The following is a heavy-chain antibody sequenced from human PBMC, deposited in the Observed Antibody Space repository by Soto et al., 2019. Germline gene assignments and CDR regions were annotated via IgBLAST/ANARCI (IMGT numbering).Heavy chain of an antibody. V-gene: IGHV4-4*02. D-gene: IGHD2-15*01. CDR1: SGSISSSNW. J-gene: IGHJ3*02. CDR2: IYHSGST. CDR3: ARDLGYCSGGSCYAAFDI. Sequence: QVQLQESGPGLVKPSGTLSLTCAVSSGSISSSNWWSWVRQPPGKGLEWIGEIYHSGSTNYNPSLKSRVNISVDKSKNQFSLKLSSVTAADTAVYYCARDLGYCSGGSCYAAFDIWGQGTMVTVSS.